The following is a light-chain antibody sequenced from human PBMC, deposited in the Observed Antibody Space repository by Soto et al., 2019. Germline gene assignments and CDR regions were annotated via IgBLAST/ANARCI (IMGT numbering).Light chain of an antibody. V-gene: IGLV2-14*03. CDR1: SSDVGAYDY. CDR2: EVS. CDR3: SSYTSRSTRV. J-gene: IGLJ1*01. Sequence: QSALTXPASVSGSPGQSITISCTGTSSDVGAYDYVSWYQQHPDKAPKLMIYEVSNRPSGVSNRFSGSKSVNTATLTISGLQADDEADYYCSSYTSRSTRVFGTGTKVTVL.